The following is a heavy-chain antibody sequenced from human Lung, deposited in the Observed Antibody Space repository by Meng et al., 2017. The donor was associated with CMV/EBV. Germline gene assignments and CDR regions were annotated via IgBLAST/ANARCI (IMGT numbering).Heavy chain of an antibody. D-gene: IGHD6-19*01. CDR1: GLTFSSHP. J-gene: IGHJ5*02. CDR3: ARGGPVAGKNWFDR. V-gene: IGHV3-23*01. Sequence: SCVASGLTFSSHPMTWVRQAPGKGLECVSSISGSGGSTYSADSVQGRFTISRDNSKNTLYLQMSALRDEDTALYYCARGGPVAGKNWFDRWGQGXLVTVSS. CDR2: ISGSGGST.